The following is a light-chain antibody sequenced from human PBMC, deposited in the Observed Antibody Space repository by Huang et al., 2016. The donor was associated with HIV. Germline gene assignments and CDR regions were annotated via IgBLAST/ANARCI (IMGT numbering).Light chain of an antibody. CDR3: QQRDNWPPMYT. Sequence: EIVLTQSPDTLSLSPGERATLSCRGSQTVSKYLAWYQHKPGQSPRLLIYDASKRAAGIPASFSGSGAGTDVTLSISSLEPEDFAVYYCQQRDNWPPMYTFGQGTKLEIK. CDR1: QTVSKY. V-gene: IGKV3-11*01. J-gene: IGKJ2*01. CDR2: DAS.